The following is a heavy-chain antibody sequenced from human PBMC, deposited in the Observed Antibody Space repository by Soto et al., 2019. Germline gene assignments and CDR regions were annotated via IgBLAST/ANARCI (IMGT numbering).Heavy chain of an antibody. Sequence: SETLSLTCTVSGGSISSSSYYWGWIRQPPGKGLEWIGSIYYSGSTYYNPSLKSRVTISVDTSKNQFSLKLSAVTAADTAVYYCARLGGAGDYDYIWGSYRYTTNDQFDPWGQGTLVTVSS. V-gene: IGHV4-39*01. D-gene: IGHD3-16*02. CDR1: GGSISSSSYY. J-gene: IGHJ5*02. CDR3: ARLGGAGDYDYIWGSYRYTTNDQFDP. CDR2: IYYSGST.